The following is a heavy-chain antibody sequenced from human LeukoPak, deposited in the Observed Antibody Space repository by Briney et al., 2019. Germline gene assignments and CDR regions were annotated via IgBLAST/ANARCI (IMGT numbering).Heavy chain of an antibody. CDR3: ARKTLKYSISWYLDY. J-gene: IGHJ4*02. D-gene: IGHD6-6*01. Sequence: SETLSLTCAVSGVSISPYYWAWIRQPPGKGLEWIGYIHTSGSNNQYPSLKSRVTISVDKSKNHFSLRLTSVTAADTAVYYCARKTLKYSISWYLDYWGQGALVTVSS. CDR2: IHTSGSN. V-gene: IGHV4-4*09. CDR1: GVSISPYY.